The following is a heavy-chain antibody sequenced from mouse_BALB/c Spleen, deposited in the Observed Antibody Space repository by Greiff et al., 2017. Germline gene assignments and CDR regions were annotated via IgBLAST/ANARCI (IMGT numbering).Heavy chain of an antibody. D-gene: IGHD2-3*01. Sequence: VQLKESGPGLVKPSQSLSLTCSVTGYSITSGYYWNWIRQFPGNKLEWMGYISYDGSNNYNPSLKNRISITRDTAKNQFFLKLNSVTTEDTATYYCAREGYGYYSIYYAMDYWGQGTSVTVSS. J-gene: IGHJ4*01. CDR1: GYSITSGYY. V-gene: IGHV3-6*02. CDR3: AREGYGYYSIYYAMDY. CDR2: ISYDGSN.